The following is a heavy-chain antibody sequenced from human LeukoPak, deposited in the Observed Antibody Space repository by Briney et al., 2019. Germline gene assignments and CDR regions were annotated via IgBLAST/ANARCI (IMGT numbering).Heavy chain of an antibody. CDR3: ASKILTGYYMPHGWFDP. CDR2: IIPIFGTA. Sequence: ASVKVSCKASGGTFSSYAISWVRQAPGQGLEWMGWIIPIFGTANYAQKFQGRVTITADESTSTAYMELSSLRSEDTAVYYCASKILTGYYMPHGWFDPWGQGTLVTVSS. D-gene: IGHD3-9*01. V-gene: IGHV1-69*13. J-gene: IGHJ5*02. CDR1: GGTFSSYA.